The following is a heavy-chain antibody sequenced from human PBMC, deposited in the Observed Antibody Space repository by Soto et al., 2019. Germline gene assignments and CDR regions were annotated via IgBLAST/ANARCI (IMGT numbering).Heavy chain of an antibody. CDR3: ARDGYDGSGSPYPAY. D-gene: IGHD3-10*01. Sequence: SQTLSRTXTASGGPMSEYFWSWIRQSPGKGLEWIGYVYYLGSTDYNPSLKSRVMISVATSKRQFSLKLSSVTVADTAVYNCARDGYDGSGSPYPAYWGPGIQGTVSS. J-gene: IGHJ4*02. V-gene: IGHV4-59*01. CDR2: VYYLGST. CDR1: GGPMSEYF.